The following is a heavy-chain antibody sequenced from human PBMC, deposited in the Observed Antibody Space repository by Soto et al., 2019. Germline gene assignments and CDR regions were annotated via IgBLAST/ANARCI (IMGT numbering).Heavy chain of an antibody. Sequence: RGSLRLSCAASGFTFSNYAMSWVRQAPGKGLEWVSAISGSGGSAYYADSVKGRFTISRDNSKNTLYLQMNSLRAEDTAVYYCATSKIYKYASGSYGVGFDYWGQGTLVTVSS. J-gene: IGHJ4*02. CDR1: GFTFSNYA. CDR2: ISGSGGSA. D-gene: IGHD3-10*01. V-gene: IGHV3-23*01. CDR3: ATSKIYKYASGSYGVGFDY.